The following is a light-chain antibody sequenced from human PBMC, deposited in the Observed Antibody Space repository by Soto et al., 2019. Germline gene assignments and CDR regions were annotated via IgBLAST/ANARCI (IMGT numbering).Light chain of an antibody. J-gene: IGKJ1*01. CDR3: QHYNSYSEA. V-gene: IGKV1-5*03. CDR1: QTISSW. CDR2: KAS. Sequence: DIQMTQSPSTLCGSVGDRVTITCRASQTISSWLAWYQQKPGKAPKLLIYKASTLKSGVPSRFSGSGSGTEFTLTISSLQPDDFATYYCQHYNSYSEAFGPGTKVDIK.